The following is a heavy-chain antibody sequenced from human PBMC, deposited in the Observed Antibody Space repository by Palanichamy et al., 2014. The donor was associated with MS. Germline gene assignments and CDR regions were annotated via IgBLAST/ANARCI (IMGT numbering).Heavy chain of an antibody. J-gene: IGHJ4*02. V-gene: IGHV5-10-1*03. D-gene: IGHD6-19*01. CDR3: ARQLLGVTVAGTRGAWDFDY. Sequence: EVQLVQSGAEVKKPGESLRISCKGSGYGFTTYWISWVRQMPGKGLEWMGRVDPSDSYTNYSPSFQGHVTISADKSISTAYLQWSSLKASDTAMYYCARQLLGVTVAGTRGAWDFDYWGQGTLVTVSS. CDR2: VDPSDSYT. CDR1: GYGFTTYW.